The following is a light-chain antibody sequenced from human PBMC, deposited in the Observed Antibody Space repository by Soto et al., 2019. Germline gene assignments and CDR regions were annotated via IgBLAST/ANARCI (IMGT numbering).Light chain of an antibody. CDR1: QTISSW. CDR3: QQYNSYSIT. V-gene: IGKV1-5*01. Sequence: DIQMTQSPSTLSGSVGDRVTITCRASQTISSWLAWYQQKPGKAPKLLIYDASSLESGVPSRFSGSGSGTEFTLTISSLQPDDFATYYCQQYNSYSITFGQGTRWRL. J-gene: IGKJ5*01. CDR2: DAS.